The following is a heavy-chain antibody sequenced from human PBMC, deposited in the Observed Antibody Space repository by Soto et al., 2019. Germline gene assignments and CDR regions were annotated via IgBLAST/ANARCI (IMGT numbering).Heavy chain of an antibody. Sequence: PSETLSLTCTVSGGAISGYYWTWIRQPAGKGLEWIGHMYHGGRTNYSPSLKSRVTMSLDSSKNQFSLNLSSVTAADTAVYFCARDPGYCTNGVCPIFDFWGQGVLVTVSS. CDR1: GGAISGYY. D-gene: IGHD2-8*01. J-gene: IGHJ4*02. CDR3: ARDPGYCTNGVCPIFDF. CDR2: MYHGGRT. V-gene: IGHV4-4*07.